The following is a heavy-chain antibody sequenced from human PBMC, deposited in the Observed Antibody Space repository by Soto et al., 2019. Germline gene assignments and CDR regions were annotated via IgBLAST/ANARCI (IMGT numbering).Heavy chain of an antibody. CDR1: GYSFTIYW. J-gene: IGHJ6*02. CDR3: ARIGIAVASAYYYYGMDV. CDR2: IYPGDSDT. Sequence: GESLKISCKGSGYSFTIYWIGWVRQMPGKGLEWMGIIYPGDSDTRYSPSFQGQVTISADKSISTAYLQWSSLKASDTAMYYCARIGIAVASAYYYYGMDVWGQGTTVTVSS. D-gene: IGHD6-19*01. V-gene: IGHV5-51*01.